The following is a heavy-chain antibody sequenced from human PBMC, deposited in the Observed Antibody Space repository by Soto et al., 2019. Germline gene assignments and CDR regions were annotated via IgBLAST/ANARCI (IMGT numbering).Heavy chain of an antibody. CDR2: MNPNSGNT. CDR3: AKSATVPAAIAY. D-gene: IGHD2-2*02. Sequence: GASVKVSCKASGYTFTSYDINWVRQATGQGLEWMGWMNPNSGNTGYAQKFQGKVTMTRNTSLSTAYMELSSLRSEDTAVYYCAKSATVPAAIAYWGQGTLVTVSS. J-gene: IGHJ4*02. CDR1: GYTFTSYD. V-gene: IGHV1-8*01.